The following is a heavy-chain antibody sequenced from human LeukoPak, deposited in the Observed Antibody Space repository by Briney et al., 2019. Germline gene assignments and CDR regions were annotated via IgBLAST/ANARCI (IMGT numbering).Heavy chain of an antibody. Sequence: SETLSLTCAVSGYSISSGYYWGWIRQPPGKGLELIGSIYHSGSTYYNPSLNSRVTLSVDTSKNQFSLKLTSVTAADTAVYYCARHGAFYYGSGSSGFDYWGQGTLVTVSS. D-gene: IGHD3-10*01. CDR3: ARHGAFYYGSGSSGFDY. J-gene: IGHJ4*02. V-gene: IGHV4-38-2*01. CDR2: IYHSGST. CDR1: GYSISSGYY.